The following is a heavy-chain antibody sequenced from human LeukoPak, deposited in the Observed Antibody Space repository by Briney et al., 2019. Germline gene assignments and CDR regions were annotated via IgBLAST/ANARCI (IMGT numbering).Heavy chain of an antibody. J-gene: IGHJ4*02. CDR3: ARVSHEYFDY. Sequence: PSETLSLTCTVSGGSIGSYYWSWIRQPPGKGLEWIGYIYYSGSTNYNPSLKSRVTISVDTSKNQFSLKLSSVTAADTAVYYCARVSHEYFDYWGRGTVVSVSS. CDR2: IYYSGST. V-gene: IGHV4-59*01. CDR1: GGSIGSYY.